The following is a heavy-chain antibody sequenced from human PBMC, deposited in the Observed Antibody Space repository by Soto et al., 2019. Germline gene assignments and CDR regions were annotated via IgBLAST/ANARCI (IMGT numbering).Heavy chain of an antibody. CDR1: GGSISSYY. Sequence: SETLSLTCTVSGGSISSYYWSWTRQSPSRGLEWLGRTYYRSKWYNDYAVSVKSRITINPDTSKNQFSLQLNSVTPEDTAVYYCARDARVAGYDVWGQGTTVTVSS. J-gene: IGHJ6*02. V-gene: IGHV6-1*01. CDR2: TYYRSKWYN. CDR3: ARDARVAGYDV. D-gene: IGHD6-19*01.